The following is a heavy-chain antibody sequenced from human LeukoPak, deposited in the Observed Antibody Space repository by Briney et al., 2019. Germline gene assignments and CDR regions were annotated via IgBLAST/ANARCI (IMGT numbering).Heavy chain of an antibody. CDR3: ARDENCYDSSGQEPFDY. Sequence: GGSLRLSCAASGFTFSSYGMHWVRQAPGKGLEWVAVIWYDGSNKYYADSVKGRFTISRDNSKNTLYLQMNSLRAEDTAVYYCARDENCYDSSGQEPFDYWGQGTLVTVSS. V-gene: IGHV3-33*01. D-gene: IGHD3-22*01. CDR2: IWYDGSNK. J-gene: IGHJ4*02. CDR1: GFTFSSYG.